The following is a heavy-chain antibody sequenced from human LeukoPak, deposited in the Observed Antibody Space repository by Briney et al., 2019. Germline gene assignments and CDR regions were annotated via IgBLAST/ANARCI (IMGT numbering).Heavy chain of an antibody. J-gene: IGHJ3*02. CDR3: AKDYYDSSGYYYESFDI. Sequence: GRSLRLSCAASGFTFSSYGMHWVRQAPGKGLEWVAVISYDGSNKYYADSVKGRFTISRDNSKNTLYLQMNSLRAEDTAVYYCAKDYYDSSGYYYESFDIWGQGTMVTVSS. V-gene: IGHV3-30*18. D-gene: IGHD3-22*01. CDR1: GFTFSSYG. CDR2: ISYDGSNK.